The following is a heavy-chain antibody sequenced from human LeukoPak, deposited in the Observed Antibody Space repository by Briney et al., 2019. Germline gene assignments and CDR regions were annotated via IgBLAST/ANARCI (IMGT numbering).Heavy chain of an antibody. V-gene: IGHV3-23*01. CDR1: GFTFSGYA. Sequence: GGSLRLSCAASGFTFSGYAMSWVRQSPGKGLEWVSAISGGGGTTYYAYYADSVKGRFTISRDNSKNTLYLLINSLRAEDTAVYYCAKGVNYFVLEYWGQGTLVTISS. J-gene: IGHJ4*02. CDR3: AKGVNYFVLEY. D-gene: IGHD3-10*02. CDR2: ISGGGGTTYYA.